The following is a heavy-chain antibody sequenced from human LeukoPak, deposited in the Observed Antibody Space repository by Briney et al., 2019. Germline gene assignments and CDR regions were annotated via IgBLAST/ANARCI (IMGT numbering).Heavy chain of an antibody. D-gene: IGHD3-16*01. V-gene: IGHV3-7*01. CDR1: GFSFNSDW. CDR3: TRRLDD. CDR2: IKHDESEK. Sequence: GGSLRLSCSASGFSFNSDWMDWVRQAPGKGLEWVANIKHDESEKNYLDSVKGRFTISRDNAQNSLYLQMNGLRVEDTAVYYCTRRLDDWGQGTLVTVSS. J-gene: IGHJ4*02.